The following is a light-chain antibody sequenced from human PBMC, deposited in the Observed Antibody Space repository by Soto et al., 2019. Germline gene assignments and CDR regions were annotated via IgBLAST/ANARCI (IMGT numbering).Light chain of an antibody. CDR3: QSYDSSLSGSI. CDR2: SNS. J-gene: IGLJ2*01. Sequence: QSVLTQPPSVSGAPGQRVTISGTGSSSNIGAGYDVHWYQQLPGIAPKLLIYSNSNRPAGVPDRFSGSKSGTSASLAITGLQAEDEADYYCQSYDSSLSGSIFGGGTKLTVL. V-gene: IGLV1-40*01. CDR1: SSNIGAGYD.